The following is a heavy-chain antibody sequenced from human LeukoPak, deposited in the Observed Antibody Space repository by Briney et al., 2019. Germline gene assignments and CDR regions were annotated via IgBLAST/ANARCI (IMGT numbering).Heavy chain of an antibody. J-gene: IGHJ4*02. Sequence: GGSLRLSCAASGFTFDDYGMSWVRQTPGEGLEWVSGINWNGGSTGYADSVKGRFTISRDNAKNSLYLHMNSLRAEDTALYYCARGERSRIISDSGGYLDYWGQGTLVTVSS. CDR1: GFTFDDYG. CDR3: ARGERSRIISDSGGYLDY. V-gene: IGHV3-20*04. CDR2: INWNGGST. D-gene: IGHD3-22*01.